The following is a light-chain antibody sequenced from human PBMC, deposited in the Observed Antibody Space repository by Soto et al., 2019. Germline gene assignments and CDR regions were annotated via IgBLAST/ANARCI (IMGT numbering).Light chain of an antibody. J-gene: IGLJ1*01. Sequence: QSVLTQPRSVSGSPGQSVTLSCTGTSSDVGGYDYVSWYQQHPDKAPKLIIYDVSRRPSGVPDRFSGSKSDNTASLTISGLQAEDDADYYCCSYGGTYTIFGTGTKVTVL. V-gene: IGLV2-11*01. CDR2: DVS. CDR1: SSDVGGYDY. CDR3: CSYGGTYTI.